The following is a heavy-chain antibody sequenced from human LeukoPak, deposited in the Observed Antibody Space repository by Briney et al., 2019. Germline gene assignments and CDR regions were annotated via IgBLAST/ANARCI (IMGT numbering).Heavy chain of an antibody. V-gene: IGHV3-30*02. CDR3: AKDPVYGSSWYVGYYYYYMDV. D-gene: IGHD6-13*01. CDR1: GFTFSSYG. J-gene: IGHJ6*03. CDR2: IRYDGSNK. Sequence: PGGSLRLSCAASGFTFSSYGMHWVRQAPGKGLEWVAFIRYDGSNKYYADSVKGRFTISRDNSKNTLYLQMNSLRAEDTAVYYCAKDPVYGSSWYVGYYYYYMDVWGKGTTVTISS.